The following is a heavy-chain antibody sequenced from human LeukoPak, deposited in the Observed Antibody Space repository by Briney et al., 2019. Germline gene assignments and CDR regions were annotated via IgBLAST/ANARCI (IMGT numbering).Heavy chain of an antibody. V-gene: IGHV4-39*01. Sequence: PSETLPLTCTVSGGSISSSSYYWGWIRQPPGKGLEWIGSIYYSGSTYYNPSLKSRVTISVDTSKNQFSLKLSSVTAADTAVYYGARHTDKAGGLQLIDDAFDIWGQGTMVTVSS. CDR1: GGSISSSSYY. J-gene: IGHJ3*02. CDR3: ARHTDKAGGLQLIDDAFDI. CDR2: IYYSGST. D-gene: IGHD5-24*01.